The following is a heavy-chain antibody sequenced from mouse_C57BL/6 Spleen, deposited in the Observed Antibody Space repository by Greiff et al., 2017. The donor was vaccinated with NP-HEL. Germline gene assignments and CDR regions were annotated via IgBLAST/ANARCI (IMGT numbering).Heavy chain of an antibody. V-gene: IGHV5-17*01. CDR2: ISSGSSTI. D-gene: IGHD1-1*01. Sequence: EVKLVESGGGLVKPGGSLKLSCAASGFTFTDYGMHWVRQAPEKGLEWVAYISSGSSTIYYADTVKGRFTISRDNAKNTLFLQMTSLRSEDTAMYYCARGMYYGSFDYWGQGTTLTVSS. CDR1: GFTFTDYG. J-gene: IGHJ2*01. CDR3: ARGMYYGSFDY.